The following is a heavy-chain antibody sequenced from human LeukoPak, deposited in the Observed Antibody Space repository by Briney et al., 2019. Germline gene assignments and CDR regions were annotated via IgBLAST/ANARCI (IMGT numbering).Heavy chain of an antibody. CDR1: GFTFDDYA. CDR3: ARGAYYYDSSGRDAFDI. J-gene: IGHJ3*02. Sequence: GGSLRLSCAASGFTFDDYAMHWVRQAPGKGLEWVAVIWYDGSNKYYADSVKGRFTISRDNSKNTLYLQMNSLRAEDTAVYYCARGAYYYDSSGRDAFDIWGQGTMVTVSS. CDR2: IWYDGSNK. V-gene: IGHV3-33*08. D-gene: IGHD3-22*01.